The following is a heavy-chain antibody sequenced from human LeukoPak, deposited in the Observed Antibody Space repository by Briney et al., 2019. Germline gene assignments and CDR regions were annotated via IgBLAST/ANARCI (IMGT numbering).Heavy chain of an antibody. CDR2: INQDGSEK. V-gene: IGHV3-7*01. Sequence: SGGSLRLSCAASGFTFSSYWMSWVRQAPGKGLEWVANINQDGSEKYYVDSMKGRFTISKDNAKNSLYLQMNSLRVEDTAVYYCARVLFPARVSDYWGQGTLVTVSS. J-gene: IGHJ4*02. CDR1: GFTFSSYW. D-gene: IGHD2-21*01. CDR3: ARVLFPARVSDY.